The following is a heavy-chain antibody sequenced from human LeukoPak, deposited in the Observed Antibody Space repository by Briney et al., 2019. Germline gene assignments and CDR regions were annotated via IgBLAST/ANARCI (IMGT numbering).Heavy chain of an antibody. CDR2: ISWNSGSI. V-gene: IGHV3-9*01. CDR3: AKDRVYGPTSYGMDV. D-gene: IGHD5/OR15-5a*01. J-gene: IGHJ6*02. Sequence: QPGGSLRLSCAASGFTFDDYAMHWVRQAPGKGLEWVSGISWNSGSIGYADSVKGRFTISRDNAKNSLYLQMNSLRAEDTGLYYCAKDRVYGPTSYGMDVWGQGTTVTVSS. CDR1: GFTFDDYA.